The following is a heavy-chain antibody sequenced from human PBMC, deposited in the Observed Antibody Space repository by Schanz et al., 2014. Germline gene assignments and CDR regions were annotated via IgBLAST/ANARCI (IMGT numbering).Heavy chain of an antibody. CDR3: ARRGIGGTYYREPFDY. V-gene: IGHV4-39*01. D-gene: IGHD1-26*01. J-gene: IGHJ4*02. Sequence: QLPLQESGPGLVKPSETLSLTCTVSGGSISSSSYYWGWIRQPPGKGLEWIGSIYASGGTYYNPSLKSRVPISVDTPKTLFPLRRSLVTAADTAVYFCARRGIGGTYYREPFDYWGQGTLVTVSS. CDR2: IYASGGT. CDR1: GGSISSSSYY.